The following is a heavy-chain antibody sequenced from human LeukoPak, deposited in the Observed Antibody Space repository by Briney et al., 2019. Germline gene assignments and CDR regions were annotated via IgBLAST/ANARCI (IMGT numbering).Heavy chain of an antibody. CDR2: ISGSGGST. V-gene: IGHV3-23*01. CDR1: GFTFSSYA. Sequence: QPGGSLRLSCAASGFTFSSYAMSWVRQAPGKGLEWVSAISGSGGSTYYADSVKGRFTISRDNSKNTLYLQMNSLRAEDTAVYYCARDRPPLIAASHYGMDVWGQGTTVTVSS. CDR3: ARDRPPLIAASHYGMDV. J-gene: IGHJ6*02. D-gene: IGHD6-13*01.